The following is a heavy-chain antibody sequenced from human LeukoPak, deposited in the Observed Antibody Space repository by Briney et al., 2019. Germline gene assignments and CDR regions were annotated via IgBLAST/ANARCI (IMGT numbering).Heavy chain of an antibody. J-gene: IGHJ4*02. CDR1: GGPISSYY. D-gene: IGHD1-1*01. V-gene: IGHV4-59*01. CDR3: ARDLDLDY. CDR2: IYYSGST. Sequence: SETLSLTCTVSGGPISSYYWSWIRQPPGKGLEWIGYIYYSGSTNYNPSLKSRVTISVDTSKNQFSLKLSSVTAADTAVYYCARDLDLDYWGQGTLVTVSS.